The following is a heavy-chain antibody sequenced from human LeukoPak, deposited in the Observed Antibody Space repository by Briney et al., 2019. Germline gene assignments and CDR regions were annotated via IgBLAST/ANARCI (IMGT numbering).Heavy chain of an antibody. CDR3: ARTNDGDYYYGMDV. J-gene: IGHJ6*02. V-gene: IGHV4-61*01. CDR2: IYYSGST. CDR1: GGSISSGSYY. Sequence: TLSLTCTVSGGSISSGSYYWSWIRQPPGKGLEWIGYIYYSGSTNYNPSLKSRVTISVDTSKDQFSLKLSSVTAADTAVYYCARTNDGDYYYGMDVWGQGTTVTVSS. D-gene: IGHD1-1*01.